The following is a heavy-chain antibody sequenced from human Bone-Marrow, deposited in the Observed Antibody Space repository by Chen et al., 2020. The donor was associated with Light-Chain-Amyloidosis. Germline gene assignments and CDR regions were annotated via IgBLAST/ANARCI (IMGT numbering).Heavy chain of an antibody. D-gene: IGHD1-26*01. CDR1: GGSFSNYY. V-gene: IGHV4-34*02. CDR2: INDSGVS. Sequence: QVHLQMWGAGLLRPSETLSLTCGVYGGSFSNYYWNWIRQSPGKGLEWIGEINDSGVSNKNPSLKSRFTMSVDTSKKQFSLKLTSVTAADTAMYYCARNGICSGDYCYYYYGMDVWGQGTTVTVSS. J-gene: IGHJ6*02. CDR3: ARNGICSGDYCYYYYGMDV.